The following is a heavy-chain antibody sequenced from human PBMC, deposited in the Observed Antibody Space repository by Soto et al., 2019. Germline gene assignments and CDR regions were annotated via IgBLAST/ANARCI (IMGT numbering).Heavy chain of an antibody. Sequence: QVQLVDSGGAVVQPGRSLRLSCAASGFTFSYYGMHWVRQAPGKGLEWVALTSNDGSTAYYADSVKGRFTVSRDNSKNMLYLQMTTLRTEDTAVYYCARGPSHGAFDYWGQGSLVTVSS. D-gene: IGHD3-16*01. J-gene: IGHJ4*02. V-gene: IGHV3-30*03. CDR1: GFTFSYYG. CDR2: TSNDGSTA. CDR3: ARGPSHGAFDY.